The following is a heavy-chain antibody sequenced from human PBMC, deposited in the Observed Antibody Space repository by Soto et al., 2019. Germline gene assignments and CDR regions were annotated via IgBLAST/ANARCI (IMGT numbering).Heavy chain of an antibody. CDR3: ARGGNWNPEDY. CDR1: GGTFSSYA. D-gene: IGHD1-20*01. V-gene: IGHV1-69*13. Sequence: SVKVSCQASGGTFSSYAISWVREAPGQGLEWMGGIIAIFGTANYAQKFQGRVTITADESTSTAYMELSSLRSEDTAVYYCARGGNWNPEDYWGQGTLVTVSS. J-gene: IGHJ4*02. CDR2: IIAIFGTA.